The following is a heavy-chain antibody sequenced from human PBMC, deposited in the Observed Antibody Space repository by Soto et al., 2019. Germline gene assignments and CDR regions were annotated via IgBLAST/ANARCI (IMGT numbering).Heavy chain of an antibody. D-gene: IGHD3-10*01. CDR1: GASISRTGFH. CDR3: ARRGSGHTFDY. J-gene: IGHJ4*02. V-gene: IGHV4-39*01. Sequence: QLQLQESVPGLVKPSETLSLTCAVSGASISRTGFHWGWIRQPPGQGLEWIGSIYEGETTFYNSSPKSRGTISADTSKNHFSLKLSSVTAADTAVYYCARRGSGHTFDYWGQGTLVTVS. CDR2: IYEGETT.